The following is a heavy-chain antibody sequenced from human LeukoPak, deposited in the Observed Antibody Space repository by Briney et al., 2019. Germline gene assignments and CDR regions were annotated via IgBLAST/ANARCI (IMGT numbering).Heavy chain of an antibody. J-gene: IGHJ6*02. CDR2: INPNSGGT. Sequence: ASVKVSCKASGYTFTGYYVHWVRQAPGQGLEWMGWINPNSGGTNYAQKFQGRVTMTRDTSISTAYMELSRLRSDDTAVYYCARAGYSYGTMDVWGQGTTVTVSS. D-gene: IGHD5-18*01. CDR1: GYTFTGYY. V-gene: IGHV1-2*02. CDR3: ARAGYSYGTMDV.